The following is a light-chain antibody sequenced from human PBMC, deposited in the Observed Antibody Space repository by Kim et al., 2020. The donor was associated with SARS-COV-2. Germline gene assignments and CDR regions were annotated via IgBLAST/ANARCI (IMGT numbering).Light chain of an antibody. CDR3: QRYNSVPWT. V-gene: IGKV1-27*01. J-gene: IGKJ1*01. CDR2: AAS. CDR1: QGISSY. Sequence: AYVGDRVTITCRASQGISSYLAWYQQKAGKVPKLLIYAASALQSGVPSRFRGSGSGTDFTLTISSLQPEDVATYYCQRYNSVPWTFGQGTKVDIK.